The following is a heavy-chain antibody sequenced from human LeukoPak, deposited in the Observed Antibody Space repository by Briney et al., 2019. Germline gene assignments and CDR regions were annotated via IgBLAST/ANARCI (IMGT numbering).Heavy chain of an antibody. CDR3: GYYDSSGYYYSFDY. D-gene: IGHD3-22*01. CDR2: IYYSGST. V-gene: IGHV4-61*01. Sequence: SETLSLTCTVSGGSVSSGSYYWSWIRQPPGKGLEWIGYIYYSGSTNYNPFLKSRVTISVDTSKNQFSLKLSSVTAADTAVYYCGYYDSSGYYYSFDYWGQGTLVTVSS. J-gene: IGHJ4*02. CDR1: GGSVSSGSYY.